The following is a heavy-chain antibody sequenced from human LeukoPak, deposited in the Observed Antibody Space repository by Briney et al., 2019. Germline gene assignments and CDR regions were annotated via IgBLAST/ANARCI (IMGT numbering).Heavy chain of an antibody. Sequence: SVKVSCKASGGTFSSYAISWVRQAPGQGLEWMGGIIPIFGTANCAQKFQGRVTITADESTSTAYMELSSLRSEDTAVYYCARGGPLWFGESARIDYWGQGTLVTVSS. CDR3: ARGGPLWFGESARIDY. J-gene: IGHJ4*02. CDR2: IIPIFGTA. D-gene: IGHD3-10*01. V-gene: IGHV1-69*01. CDR1: GGTFSSYA.